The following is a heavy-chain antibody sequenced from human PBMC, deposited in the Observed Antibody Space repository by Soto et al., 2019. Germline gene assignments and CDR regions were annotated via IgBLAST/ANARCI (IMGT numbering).Heavy chain of an antibody. V-gene: IGHV3-74*01. Sequence: GGSLRLSCAASGFTFSSYWMHWVRQAPGKGLVWVSRINSDGSSTSYADSVKGRFTISRDNAKNTLYLQMNSLRAEDTAVYYCARDVGYYYDSSGYTFDYWGQGTLVTVSS. J-gene: IGHJ4*02. D-gene: IGHD3-22*01. CDR2: INSDGSST. CDR1: GFTFSSYW. CDR3: ARDVGYYYDSSGYTFDY.